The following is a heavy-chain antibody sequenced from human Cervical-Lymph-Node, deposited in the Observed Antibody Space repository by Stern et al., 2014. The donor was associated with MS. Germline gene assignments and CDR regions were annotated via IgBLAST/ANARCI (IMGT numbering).Heavy chain of an antibody. CDR3: ARDLHYDSSGCLDY. CDR1: GFTFSSYG. V-gene: IGHV3-33*01. CDR2: IWYDGSKK. D-gene: IGHD3-22*01. J-gene: IGHJ4*02. Sequence: QVQLVQSGGGVVQPGRSLRLSCAASGFTFSSYGMHWVRQAPGKGLEWVAVIWYDGSKKYYADAVKGRFTISRDNSKNTLYMQMNSLRAEDTAVYYCARDLHYDSSGCLDYWGQGTLVTVSS.